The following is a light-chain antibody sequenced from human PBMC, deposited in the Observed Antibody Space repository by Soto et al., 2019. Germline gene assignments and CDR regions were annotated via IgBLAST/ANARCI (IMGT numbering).Light chain of an antibody. J-gene: IGKJ4*01. Sequence: DIVMTQSPATLSVSPGERATLPCRASQSVSSSYLAWYQQKPGQAPRLLIYDASSRATGIPDRFSGSGSGTDFTLTISSLEPEDFAFYYCQQYGSSPLTFGGGTKVDTK. CDR1: QSVSSSY. CDR3: QQYGSSPLT. V-gene: IGKV3-20*01. CDR2: DAS.